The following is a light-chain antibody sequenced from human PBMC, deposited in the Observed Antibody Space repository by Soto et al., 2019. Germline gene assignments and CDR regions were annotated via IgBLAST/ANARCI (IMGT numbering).Light chain of an antibody. J-gene: IGLJ1*01. CDR3: CSYAGSYTHYV. CDR2: AVT. CDR1: SSDVGGYNY. Sequence: QSVLTQPRSVSGSPGQSVTISCTGTSSDVGGYNYVSWYQQYPGKAPKVMIYAVTKRPSGVPDRISGSKSGNTASLTISGLQAEDEADYYCCSYAGSYTHYVFGTETKVTVL. V-gene: IGLV2-11*01.